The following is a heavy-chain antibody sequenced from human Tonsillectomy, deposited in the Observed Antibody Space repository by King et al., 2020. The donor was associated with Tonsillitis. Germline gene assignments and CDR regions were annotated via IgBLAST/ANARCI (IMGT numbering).Heavy chain of an antibody. CDR2: LYSAGNA. J-gene: IGHJ3*01. V-gene: IGHV3-66*01. CDR3: AARWQLLRAFDL. CDR1: GFNVNNNY. Sequence: QLVQSGGGLVQPGGSLRLSCTASGFNVNNNYMTWVRQAPGKGLEWVTSLYSAGNAYYTASVRGRFTISKDKSKNTLYLQMINLRGDDTAVYYCAARWQLLRAFDLWGQGTMLIVSS. D-gene: IGHD5-24*01.